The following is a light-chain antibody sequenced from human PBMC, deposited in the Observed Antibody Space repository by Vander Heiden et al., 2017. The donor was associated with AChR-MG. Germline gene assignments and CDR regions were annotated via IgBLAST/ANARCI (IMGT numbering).Light chain of an antibody. CDR1: QSVSSSY. V-gene: IGKV3-20*01. Sequence: ETASTQSPGTLSMFPVASATRPCRASQSVSSSYLAGYQQKAGQAPRHLIHGASSRAAGSADRFSGSGSGTDFTLTISRLEPEDFAVYYCQQYGSSPLTFGGGTKVEIK. J-gene: IGKJ4*02. CDR2: GAS. CDR3: QQYGSSPLT.